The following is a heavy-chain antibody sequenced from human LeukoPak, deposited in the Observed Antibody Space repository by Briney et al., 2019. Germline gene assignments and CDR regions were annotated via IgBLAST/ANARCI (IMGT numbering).Heavy chain of an antibody. J-gene: IGHJ4*02. D-gene: IGHD3-3*01. V-gene: IGHV1-2*02. CDR1: GYTFTGYY. CDR3: ARDRDYDFWSGYLFDY. Sequence: ASVKVSCKASGYTFTGYYMHWVRQAPGQGLEWMGWINPNSGGANYAQKFQGRVTMTRDTSISTAYMELSRLRSDDTAVYYCARDRDYDFWSGYLFDYWGQGTLVTVSS. CDR2: INPNSGGA.